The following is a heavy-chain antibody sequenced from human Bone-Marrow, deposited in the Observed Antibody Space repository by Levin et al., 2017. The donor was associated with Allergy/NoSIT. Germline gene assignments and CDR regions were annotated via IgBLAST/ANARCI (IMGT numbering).Heavy chain of an antibody. J-gene: IGHJ4*02. V-gene: IGHV2-5*01. Sequence: ASGPTLVKPTQTXXXXCXXXXXXXXXXXXGVGWIRQPPGKALEWLALIYWNDDERYRPSLKSRLTIFKDTSKNQVVLTMTNMDPVDTGTYYCAHRTLGMETAGAFDSWGQGTLVTVSS. CDR3: AHRTLGMETAGAFDS. D-gene: IGHD2-21*02. CDR1: XXXXXXXXXG. CDR2: IYWNDDE.